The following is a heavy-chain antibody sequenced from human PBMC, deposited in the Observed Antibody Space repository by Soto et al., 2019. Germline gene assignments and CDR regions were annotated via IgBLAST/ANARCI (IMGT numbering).Heavy chain of an antibody. J-gene: IGHJ4*02. Sequence: VGSLRLSCAASGFTFSSYSMNWVRQAPGKGLEWVSSISSSSSYIYYADSVKGRFTISRDNAKNSLYLQMNSLRAEDTAVYYCARRLMYGDYRVYYFDYWGQGTLVTVSS. V-gene: IGHV3-21*01. CDR2: ISSSSSYI. CDR1: GFTFSSYS. CDR3: ARRLMYGDYRVYYFDY. D-gene: IGHD4-17*01.